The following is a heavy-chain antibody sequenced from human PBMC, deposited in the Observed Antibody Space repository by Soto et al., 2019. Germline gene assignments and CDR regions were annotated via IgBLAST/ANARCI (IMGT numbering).Heavy chain of an antibody. CDR3: ARGQPKAQYYFDY. Sequence: SLKISCHGSLYSFTSYWICLVLHLPWKGLECMGIIYPGDSDTRYSPSFQGQVTTSADKSISTAYLQWSSLKASDTAMYYCARGQPKAQYYFDYWGQGTLVTVSS. CDR1: LYSFTSYW. D-gene: IGHD6-13*01. V-gene: IGHV5-51*01. CDR2: IYPGDSDT. J-gene: IGHJ4*02.